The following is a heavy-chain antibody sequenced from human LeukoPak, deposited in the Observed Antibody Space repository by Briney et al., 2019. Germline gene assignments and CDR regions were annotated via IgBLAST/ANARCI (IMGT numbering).Heavy chain of an antibody. J-gene: IGHJ4*02. D-gene: IGHD5-18*01. CDR1: GFTFSSYA. Sequence: GGSLRLSCAASGFTFSSYAMSWVRQAPGKGLEWVAGIVGSGSSTYYGDSVKGRFTISRDNAKNTLYLQMNSLRADDSGVYYCATGHSYGYDYWGQGVLVTVSS. V-gene: IGHV3-23*01. CDR3: ATGHSYGYDY. CDR2: IVGSGSST.